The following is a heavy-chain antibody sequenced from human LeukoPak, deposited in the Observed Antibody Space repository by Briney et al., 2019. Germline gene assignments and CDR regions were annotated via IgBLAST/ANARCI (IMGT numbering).Heavy chain of an antibody. Sequence: GGSLRLSCAASGFTVSSNYMSWVRQAPGKGLEWVSVIYSGGSTYYADSVKGRFTISRVNSKNTLYLQMNSLRAEDTAVYYCARASYSSGWFHPADYWGQGTLVTVSS. CDR1: GFTVSSNY. V-gene: IGHV3-53*01. J-gene: IGHJ4*02. CDR2: IYSGGST. D-gene: IGHD6-19*01. CDR3: ARASYSSGWFHPADY.